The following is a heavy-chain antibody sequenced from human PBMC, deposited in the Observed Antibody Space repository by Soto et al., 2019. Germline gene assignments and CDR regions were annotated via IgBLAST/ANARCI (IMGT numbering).Heavy chain of an antibody. D-gene: IGHD3-9*01. V-gene: IGHV3-23*01. Sequence: GRSLRLSCAASGCTFSSYAMGWVRQAPGKGLEWVSVISGSGDSTYYADSVKGRFTISRDNSKNTLYLQMNSLRAEDTAVYYCSRDDSDWFFNWGRGTLVTVSS. CDR1: GCTFSSYA. CDR3: SRDDSDWFFN. J-gene: IGHJ4*02. CDR2: ISGSGDST.